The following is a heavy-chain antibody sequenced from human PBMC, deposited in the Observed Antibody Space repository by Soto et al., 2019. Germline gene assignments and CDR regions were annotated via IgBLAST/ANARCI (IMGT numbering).Heavy chain of an antibody. V-gene: IGHV4-34*01. CDR2: INHSGST. J-gene: IGHJ6*03. CDR3: ARGSGHYYYYYMDV. D-gene: IGHD6-19*01. Sequence: SETLSLTCAVYGGSFSGYYWSWIRQPPGKGLEWIGEINHSGSTNYNPSLKSRVTISVDTSKNQFSLKLSSVTAADTAVYYCARGSGHYYYYYMDVWGKGTTVTVSS. CDR1: GGSFSGYY.